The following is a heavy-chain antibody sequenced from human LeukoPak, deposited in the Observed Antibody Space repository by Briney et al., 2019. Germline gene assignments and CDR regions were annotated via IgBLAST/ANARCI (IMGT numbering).Heavy chain of an antibody. CDR3: ARDWLGYCSSTSCPESSAFDI. CDR1: GFTFSSYE. Sequence: GGSLRLSCAASGFTFSSYEMNWVRQAPGKGLEWVSYISSSGSTIYYADSVKGRFTSSRDNAKNSLYLQMNSLRAEDTAVYYCARDWLGYCSSTSCPESSAFDIWGQGTMVTVSS. CDR2: ISSSGSTI. J-gene: IGHJ3*02. V-gene: IGHV3-48*03. D-gene: IGHD2-2*01.